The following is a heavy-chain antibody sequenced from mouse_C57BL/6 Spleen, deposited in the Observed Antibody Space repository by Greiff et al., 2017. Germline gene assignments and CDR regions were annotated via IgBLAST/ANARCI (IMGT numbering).Heavy chain of an antibody. J-gene: IGHJ2*01. CDR3: ARENGGDFDY. CDR1: GFTFSDYG. V-gene: IGHV5-17*01. Sequence: EVKVVESGGGLVKPGGSLKLSCAASGFTFSDYGMHWVRQAPAKGLEWVAYISSGSSTIYYADTVKGRFTISRDNAKNTLFLQMTSLRSEDTAMYYCARENGGDFDYWGQGTTLTVSS. CDR2: ISSGSSTI.